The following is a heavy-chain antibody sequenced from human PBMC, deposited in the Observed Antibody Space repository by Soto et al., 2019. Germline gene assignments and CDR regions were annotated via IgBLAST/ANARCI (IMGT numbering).Heavy chain of an antibody. CDR3: ARGGYTVTTRYYYGMDV. J-gene: IGHJ6*02. CDR1: GGSITSGDDY. D-gene: IGHD4-4*01. Sequence: QVQLQESGPGLVKPSQTLSLTCTVSGGSITSGDDYWSWIRQPPGKGLAWIAYIHYSGSTYYNPSLKSRVTISVDTSKNQFSLKMSSVTAADTAVYYCARGGYTVTTRYYYGMDVWGQGTTVTVSS. V-gene: IGHV4-30-4*01. CDR2: IHYSGST.